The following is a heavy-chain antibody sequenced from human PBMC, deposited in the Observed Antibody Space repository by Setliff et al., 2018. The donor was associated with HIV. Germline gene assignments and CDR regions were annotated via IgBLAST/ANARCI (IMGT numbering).Heavy chain of an antibody. CDR3: ARVREGFLPYDAFEI. V-gene: IGHV4-39*02. CDR1: GASIITDPHY. Sequence: SETLSLTCSVSGASIITDPHYWGWIRQSPGKGLEWLGEIHSSGNTNYSPSLKGRVTISVDTPKNQYSLNLKSVTAADTAVYYCARVREGFLPYDAFEIWGQGTMVTVSS. D-gene: IGHD3-3*01. J-gene: IGHJ3*02. CDR2: IHSSGNT.